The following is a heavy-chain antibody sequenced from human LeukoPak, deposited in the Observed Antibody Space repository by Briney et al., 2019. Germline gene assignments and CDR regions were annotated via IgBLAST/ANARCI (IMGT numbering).Heavy chain of an antibody. CDR3: ATDPNLDWKNYAFDY. CDR2: FDPEDGET. D-gene: IGHD3-9*01. Sequence: GASVKVSCKVSGYTLSELSMHWVRQAPGKGLEWMGGFDPEDGETIYAQKFQGRVTMTEDTSTDTAYMELSSMRSEDTAVYYCATDPNLDWKNYAFDYWGQGTLVTASS. J-gene: IGHJ4*02. CDR1: GYTLSELS. V-gene: IGHV1-24*01.